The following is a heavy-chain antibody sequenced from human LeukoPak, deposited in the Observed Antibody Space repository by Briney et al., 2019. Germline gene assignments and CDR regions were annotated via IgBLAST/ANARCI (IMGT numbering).Heavy chain of an antibody. J-gene: IGHJ4*02. CDR3: ASGLSY. Sequence: GRSLRLSCATSGFNFNTHPMHWVRQATGEGLEWVAVISYDGSNKQYGDSVKGRFTISRDNPKNTLYLEMNRLRVEDTAVYYCASGLSYWGPGTLVTVS. CDR1: GFNFNTHP. V-gene: IGHV3-30*01. D-gene: IGHD3-10*01. CDR2: ISYDGSNK.